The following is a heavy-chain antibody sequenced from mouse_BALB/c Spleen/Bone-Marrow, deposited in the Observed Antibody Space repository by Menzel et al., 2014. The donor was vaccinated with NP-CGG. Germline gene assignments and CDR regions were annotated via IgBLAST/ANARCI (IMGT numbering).Heavy chain of an antibody. CDR2: INPHSSTI. CDR3: ARLNYYGNLFV. CDR1: GFDFSRYW. V-gene: IGHV4-1*02. J-gene: IGHJ1*01. Sequence: EVKLMESGGGLVQPGGSLKLSCAASGFDFSRYWMSWVRQAPGKGLEWIGEINPHSSTINYTPSLKDKFIISRDNAKNTLYLQMSKVRSEDTALYYCARLNYYGNLFVGGAGTTVTVSS. D-gene: IGHD1-1*01.